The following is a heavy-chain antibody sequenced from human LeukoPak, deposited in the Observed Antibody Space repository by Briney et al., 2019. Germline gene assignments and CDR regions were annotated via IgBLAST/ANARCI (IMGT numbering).Heavy chain of an antibody. CDR2: INQDGSET. CDR1: GFTFSSYA. V-gene: IGHV3-7*01. J-gene: IGHJ4*02. CDR3: ATDTAGFDH. Sequence: GGSLRLSCAASGFTFSSYAMSWVRQAPGKGLEWVAKINQDGSETYYVDSVKGRFTISRDNAKNSLYLQMNSLRVEDTAVYYCATDTAGFDHWGQGTLVTVSS. D-gene: IGHD4-17*01.